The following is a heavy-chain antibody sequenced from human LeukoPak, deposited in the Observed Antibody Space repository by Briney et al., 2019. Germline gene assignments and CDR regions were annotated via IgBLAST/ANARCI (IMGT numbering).Heavy chain of an antibody. CDR3: ARESLREWRTYYYYCMDV. Sequence: PGGSLRLSCAASGFTFSSYSMNWVRQAPGKGLEWVSSISISSSYIYYADSVKGRFTISRDNAKNSLYLQMNSLRAEDTAVYYCARESLREWRTYYYYCMDVWGKGTTVTVSS. CDR1: GFTFSSYS. J-gene: IGHJ6*03. CDR2: ISISSSYI. D-gene: IGHD3-3*01. V-gene: IGHV3-21*01.